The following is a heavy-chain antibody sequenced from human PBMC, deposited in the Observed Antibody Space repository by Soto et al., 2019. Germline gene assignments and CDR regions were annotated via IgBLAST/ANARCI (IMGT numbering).Heavy chain of an antibody. CDR1: GFNFSDHY. CDR3: AREFYDFWSGRSLYGMDV. V-gene: IGHV3-72*01. J-gene: IGHJ6*02. CDR2: TRNKANSYTT. Sequence: PGGSLRLSCAASGFNFSDHYMDWVRQAPGKGLEWVGRTRNKANSYTTEYAASVKGRFTISRDDSKNSLYVQMNSLKIEDTAVYYCAREFYDFWSGRSLYGMDVWGQGTTVTVSS. D-gene: IGHD3-3*01.